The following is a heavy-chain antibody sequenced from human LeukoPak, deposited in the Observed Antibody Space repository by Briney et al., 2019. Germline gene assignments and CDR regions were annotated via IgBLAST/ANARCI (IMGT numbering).Heavy chain of an antibody. V-gene: IGHV3-21*01. J-gene: IGHJ4*02. CDR1: GFTFSSYA. Sequence: GGSLRLSCAASGFTFSSYAMNWVRQAPGKGLEWVAAISTTSGNIYYADSVKGRFTISRDNAKNSLYLQMNSLRVEDTALYYCARRAPSHDFDDWGQGTLVTVSS. CDR3: ARRAPSHDFDD. CDR2: ISTTSGNI.